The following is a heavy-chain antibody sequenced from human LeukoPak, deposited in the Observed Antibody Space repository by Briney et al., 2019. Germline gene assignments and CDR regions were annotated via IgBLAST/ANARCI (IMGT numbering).Heavy chain of an antibody. Sequence: SETLSLTCTVSGGSVSTSYWYWSRIRQSAGKGLEWIGRVYISGDTKYNPSLRSRVIMSLDASKNQFSLMLRSVTAADTAVYYCARLIAEVGGGTNYFDTWGQGALVTVSS. J-gene: IGHJ4*02. CDR2: VYISGDT. V-gene: IGHV4-4*07. CDR1: GGSVSTSY. CDR3: ARLIAEVGGGTNYFDT. D-gene: IGHD2-21*01.